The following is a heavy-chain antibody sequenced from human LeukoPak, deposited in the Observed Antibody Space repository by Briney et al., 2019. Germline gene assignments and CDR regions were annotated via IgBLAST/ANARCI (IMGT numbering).Heavy chain of an antibody. V-gene: IGHV1-69*13. CDR1: GGTFSSYA. J-gene: IGHJ6*03. Sequence: GASVKVSCKASGGTFSSYAISWVRQAPGQGLEWMGGIIPISGTANYAQKFQGRVTITADESTSTAYMELSSLRSEDTAVYYCARDEGRGYCSGGSCYRPYYYYYYYMDVWGKGTTVTVSS. CDR2: IIPISGTA. CDR3: ARDEGRGYCSGGSCYRPYYYYYYYMDV. D-gene: IGHD2-15*01.